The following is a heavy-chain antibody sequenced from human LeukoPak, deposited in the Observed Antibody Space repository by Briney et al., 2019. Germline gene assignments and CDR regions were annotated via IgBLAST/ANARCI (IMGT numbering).Heavy chain of an antibody. Sequence: ASVKVSCKASGYTFTSYDINWVRQATGQGLEWMGWMNPNNNNVGYAQKFQGRVTMTRDTSISTAYMELGSLTSEDTAVYYCARGAFLPQYRRDFDPWGQGTLVTVS. CDR3: ARGAFLPQYRRDFDP. V-gene: IGHV1-8*01. CDR1: GYTFTSYD. D-gene: IGHD6-6*01. J-gene: IGHJ5*02. CDR2: MNPNNNNV.